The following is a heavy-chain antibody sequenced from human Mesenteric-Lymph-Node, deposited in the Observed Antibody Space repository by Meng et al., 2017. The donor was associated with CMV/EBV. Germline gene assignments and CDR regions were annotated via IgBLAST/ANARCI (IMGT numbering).Heavy chain of an antibody. V-gene: IGHV3-49*04. CDR2: IRSNAYGGTT. Sequence: GGSLRLSCAASEFTFSSYAMSWVRQAPGKGLEWVGFIRSNAYGGTTQYAASVKGRFTISRDDSKSIAFLQMNSLQNDDTAVYYCNLFDPQYEYYYGMDVWGQGTTVTVSS. D-gene: IGHD3-3*01. CDR3: NLFDPQYEYYYGMDV. J-gene: IGHJ6*02. CDR1: EFTFSSYA.